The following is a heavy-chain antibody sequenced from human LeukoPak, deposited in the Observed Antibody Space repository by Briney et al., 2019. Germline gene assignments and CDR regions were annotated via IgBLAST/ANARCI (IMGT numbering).Heavy chain of an antibody. CDR1: GFTFSSYS. V-gene: IGHV3-48*01. CDR3: AREGHTRYCSSTSCYFAEYFQH. CDR2: ISSSSSTI. D-gene: IGHD2-2*01. Sequence: GGSLRLSCAASGFTFSSYSMNWARQAPGKGLGWVSYISSSSSTIYYADSVKGRFTISRDNAKNSLYLQMNSLRAEDTAVYYCAREGHTRYCSSTSCYFAEYFQHWGQGTLVTVSS. J-gene: IGHJ1*01.